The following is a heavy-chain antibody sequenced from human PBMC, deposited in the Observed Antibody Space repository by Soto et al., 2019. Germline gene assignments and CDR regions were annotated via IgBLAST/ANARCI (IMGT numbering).Heavy chain of an antibody. CDR1: GFTFSSYW. CDR3: ARVPLPASYYYYGMDV. CDR2: INSDGSST. V-gene: IGHV3-74*01. Sequence: EVQLVESGGGLVQPGGSLRLSCAASGFTFSSYWMHWVRQAPGKGLVWVSRINSDGSSTSYADSVKGRFTISRDNAKNTLYLPMNSLRAEDTAVYYCARVPLPASYYYYGMDVWGQGTKVTVSS. J-gene: IGHJ6*02.